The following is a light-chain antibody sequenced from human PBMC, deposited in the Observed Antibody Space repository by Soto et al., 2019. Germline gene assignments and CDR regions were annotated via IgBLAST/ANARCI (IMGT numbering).Light chain of an antibody. CDR1: QSVDSTY. CDR2: ATS. CDR3: QQYGTSPPLYT. J-gene: IGKJ2*01. V-gene: IGKV3-20*01. Sequence: VLTQSPDTLSLSPGERATLSCRASQSVDSTYLAWYQQKPGQAPRLLIYATSSRAAGVPDRFSGSGSGTDFTLTISRLEPEDFAVYYCQQYGTSPPLYTFGQGTKVDIK.